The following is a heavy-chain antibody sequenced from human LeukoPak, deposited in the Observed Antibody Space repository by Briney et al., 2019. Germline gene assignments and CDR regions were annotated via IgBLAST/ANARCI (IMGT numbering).Heavy chain of an antibody. CDR3: ARVYSSSWYSVGFDY. V-gene: IGHV4-61*05. J-gene: IGHJ4*02. CDR1: GGSISSSSYY. D-gene: IGHD6-13*01. CDR2: IYYSGST. Sequence: SETLSLTCTVSGGSISSSSYYWGWIRQPPGKGLEWIGYIYYSGSTNYNPSLKSRVTISVDTSKNQFSLKLSSVTAADTAVYYCARVYSSSWYSVGFDYWGQGTLVTVSS.